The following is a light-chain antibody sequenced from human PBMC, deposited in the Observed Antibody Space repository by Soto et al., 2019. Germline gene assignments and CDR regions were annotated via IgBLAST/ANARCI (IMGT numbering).Light chain of an antibody. CDR2: WAS. V-gene: IGKV4-1*01. CDR3: QQYYAFPIT. CDR1: QSVLYDSDNKNY. J-gene: IGKJ4*01. Sequence: DIVMTQSPDSLAVSLGERATINCKSSQSVLYDSDNKNYLVWYQQKPGQPPKLLFYWASIRESGVPRRFSGSGSGTDFTLTISSLQAEDVAVYYCQQYYAFPITFGGGTKVDI.